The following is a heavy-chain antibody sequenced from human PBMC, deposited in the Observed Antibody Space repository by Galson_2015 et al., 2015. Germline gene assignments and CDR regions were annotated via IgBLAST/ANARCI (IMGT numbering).Heavy chain of an antibody. CDR3: ASNGPGTTVYFDY. D-gene: IGHD4-17*01. CDR1: GGSISSSHW. V-gene: IGHV4-4*02. CDR2: IYHSGST. Sequence: ETLSLTCAVSGGSISSSHWWSWVRQPPGKGLEWIGEIYHSGSTNYNPSLKSRVTISVDKSKNQFSLKLSSVTAADTAVYYCASNGPGTTVYFDYWGQGTLVTVSS. J-gene: IGHJ4*02.